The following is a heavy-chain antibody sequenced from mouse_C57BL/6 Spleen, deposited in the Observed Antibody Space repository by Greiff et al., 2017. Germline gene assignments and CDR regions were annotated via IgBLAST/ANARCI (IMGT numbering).Heavy chain of an antibody. CDR2: IRNKGNGYTT. V-gene: IGHV7-3*01. CDR3: ARVWLDDYFAY. CDR1: GFTFTDYY. J-gene: IGHJ2*01. D-gene: IGHD2-10*02. Sequence: DVKLVESGGGLVQPGGSLSLSCAASGFTFTDYYMSWVRQPPGKALEWLGFIRNKGNGYTTEYSASVKGRFTISRANSQSILYLHMNALRADDIATYYCARVWLDDYFAYWGQGTTLTVSS.